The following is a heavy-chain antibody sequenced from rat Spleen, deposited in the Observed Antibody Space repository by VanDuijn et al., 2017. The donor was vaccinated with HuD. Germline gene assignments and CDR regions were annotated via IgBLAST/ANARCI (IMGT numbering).Heavy chain of an antibody. CDR3: TRDLYLGFAY. V-gene: IGHV5-20*01. CDR2: LSYDGSKT. J-gene: IGHJ3*01. D-gene: IGHD2-1*01. Sequence: EVQLVESDGGLVQPGRSLKLSCAASGFTFDDYYMAWVRQAPKKGLEWVAFLSYDGSKTFYRDSVKGRFTISRDNAKSTLFLQMDSLRSEDTATYYCTRDLYLGFAYWGQGTLVTVSS. CDR1: GFTFDDYY.